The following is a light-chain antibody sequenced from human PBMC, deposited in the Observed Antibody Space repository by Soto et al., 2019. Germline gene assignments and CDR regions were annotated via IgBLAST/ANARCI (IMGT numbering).Light chain of an antibody. J-gene: IGKJ4*01. Sequence: EIVLTQSPATLPLSPGERATLSCRASQSVSSYLAWYQQKPGQAPRLLIYDASNRATGIPARFSGSGSGTDFTLTTSSLDPEHFAVYYCQQRSNWPLTFGGGTKVEI. CDR3: QQRSNWPLT. CDR1: QSVSSY. CDR2: DAS. V-gene: IGKV3-11*01.